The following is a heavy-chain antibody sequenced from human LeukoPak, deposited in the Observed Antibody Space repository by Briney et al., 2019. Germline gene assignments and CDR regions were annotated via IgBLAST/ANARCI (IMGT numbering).Heavy chain of an antibody. J-gene: IGHJ5*02. CDR2: IYTSGST. V-gene: IGHV4-4*07. CDR3: ARSRPGIAAAWRFDP. D-gene: IGHD6-13*01. Sequence: PSETLSLTCTVSGGSISSYYWSWIRQPAGKGLEWIGRIYTSGSTNYNPSLKSRVTMSVDTSKNQFSLKLSSVTAADTAVYYCARSRPGIAAAWRFDPWGQGTRVTVSS. CDR1: GGSISSYY.